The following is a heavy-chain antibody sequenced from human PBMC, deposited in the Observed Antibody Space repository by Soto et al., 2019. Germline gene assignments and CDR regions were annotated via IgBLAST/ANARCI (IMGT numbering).Heavy chain of an antibody. D-gene: IGHD1-20*01. Sequence: ASVKVSCKASGYTFTGYYMHWVRQAPGQGLEWMGWINPNSGGTNYAQKFQGWVTMTRDTSISPAYMELSRLRSDDTAVYYCARTNNQSKSGRVYGMDVWGQGTTVTVSS. V-gene: IGHV1-2*04. CDR2: INPNSGGT. CDR1: GYTFTGYY. J-gene: IGHJ6*02. CDR3: ARTNNQSKSGRVYGMDV.